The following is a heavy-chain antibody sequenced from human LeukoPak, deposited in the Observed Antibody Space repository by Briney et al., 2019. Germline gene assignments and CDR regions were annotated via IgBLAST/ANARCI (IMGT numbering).Heavy chain of an antibody. CDR2: IKGDGSEQ. Sequence: GGSLRLSCTTSGFTFSNYWMTWVRQAPGRWLEWVANIKGDGSEQFYGDSVKGRFTISRDNAKNSLYLQMNSLRAEDTAVYYCARDGASFDYWGQGTLVTVSS. CDR3: ARDGASFDY. V-gene: IGHV3-7*01. CDR1: GFTFSNYW. J-gene: IGHJ4*02.